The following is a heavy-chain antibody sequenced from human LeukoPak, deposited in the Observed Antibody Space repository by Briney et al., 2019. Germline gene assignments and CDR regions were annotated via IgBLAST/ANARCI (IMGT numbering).Heavy chain of an antibody. J-gene: IGHJ6*03. D-gene: IGHD6-6*01. CDR1: GYSISSGYY. CDR3: ARVQLVYPYYYYYYMDV. Sequence: SETPSLTCAVSGYSISSGYYWGWIRQPPGKGLEWIGSIYHSGSTYYNPSLKSRVTISVDTSKNQFSLKLSSVTAADTAVYYCARVQLVYPYYYYYYMDVWGKGTTVTVSS. CDR2: IYHSGST. V-gene: IGHV4-38-2*01.